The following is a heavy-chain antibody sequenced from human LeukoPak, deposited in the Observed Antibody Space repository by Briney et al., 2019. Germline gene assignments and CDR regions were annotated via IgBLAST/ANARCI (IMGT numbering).Heavy chain of an antibody. Sequence: PGGSLRLSCAASGFTFSNSAMTWVRQAPGKGLEWVSCISGSGGSTYYADSVKGRFTISRDNSKNTLYLQMNSLRAEDTAVYYGAKDDRSWSLTEFFRHWGQGTLVTVSS. CDR3: AKDDRSWSLTEFFRH. J-gene: IGHJ1*01. CDR2: ISGSGGST. D-gene: IGHD6-13*01. V-gene: IGHV3-23*01. CDR1: GFTFSNSA.